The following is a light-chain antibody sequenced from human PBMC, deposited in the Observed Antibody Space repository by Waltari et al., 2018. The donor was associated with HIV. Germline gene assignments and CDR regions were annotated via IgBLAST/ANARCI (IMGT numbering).Light chain of an antibody. V-gene: IGKV3-20*01. CDR1: QSVSSRY. CDR2: GAS. Sequence: DIVLTQSPGPLSLSPGERATLSCRASQSVSSRYLGWYQQKPGQAPRLLIYGASSRAPGIPDRFRGSGSGTDFTLTISRLEPEDFAVYYCQQYSSAPYSFGQGTKLEIK. J-gene: IGKJ2*03. CDR3: QQYSSAPYS.